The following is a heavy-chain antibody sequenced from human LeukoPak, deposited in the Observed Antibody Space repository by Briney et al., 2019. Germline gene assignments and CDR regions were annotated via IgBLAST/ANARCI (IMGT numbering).Heavy chain of an antibody. D-gene: IGHD1-26*01. Sequence: SETLSLTCTVSGGSISSYYWSWIRQPPGKGLEWIGYIYYSGSTYYNPSLKSRVTISVDTSKNQFSLKLSSVTAADTAVYYCARDSPLGSYTDYWGQGTLVTVSS. CDR3: ARDSPLGSYTDY. V-gene: IGHV4-59*12. CDR1: GGSISSYY. CDR2: IYYSGST. J-gene: IGHJ4*02.